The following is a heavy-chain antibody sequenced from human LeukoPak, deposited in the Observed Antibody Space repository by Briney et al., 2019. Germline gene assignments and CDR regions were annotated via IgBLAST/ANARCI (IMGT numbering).Heavy chain of an antibody. D-gene: IGHD3-22*01. CDR3: ARAYYYDSSGYYPFDY. V-gene: IGHV1-69*05. J-gene: IGHJ4*02. CDR2: IIPIFGTA. CDR1: GGTFSSYA. Sequence: SVKVSCKASGGTFSSYAISWVRQAPGQGREWMGGIIPIFGTANYAQKFQGRVTITTDESTSTAYMELSSLRSEDTAVYYCARAYYYDSSGYYPFDYWGQGTLVTVSS.